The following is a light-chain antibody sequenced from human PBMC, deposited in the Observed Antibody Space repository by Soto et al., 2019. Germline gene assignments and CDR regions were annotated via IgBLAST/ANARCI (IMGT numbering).Light chain of an antibody. J-gene: IGKJ1*01. CDR2: GAS. CDR3: QQYDNAWT. V-gene: IGKV3-15*01. Sequence: EVVMTQSPATLSVSPGERVTLLCRASHSVSRNLAWYQQKPGQSPRILIYGASTRATGTPARFSGSGSGTEFTLTISSLQSEDVAVYYCQQYDNAWTFGQGAKVEIK. CDR1: HSVSRN.